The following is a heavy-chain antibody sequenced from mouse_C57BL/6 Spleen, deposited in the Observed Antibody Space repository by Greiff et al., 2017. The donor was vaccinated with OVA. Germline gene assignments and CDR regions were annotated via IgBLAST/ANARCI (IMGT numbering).Heavy chain of an antibody. J-gene: IGHJ3*01. CDR1: GYSFTSYY. Sequence: VKLQESGPELVKPGASVKISCKASGYSFTSYYIHWVKQRPGQGLEWIGWIYPGSGNTKYNEKFKGKATLTADTSSSTAYMQLSSLTSEDSAVYYCARSTAGTRGFAYWGQGTLVTVSA. CDR3: ARSTAGTRGFAY. D-gene: IGHD4-1*01. V-gene: IGHV1-66*01. CDR2: IYPGSGNT.